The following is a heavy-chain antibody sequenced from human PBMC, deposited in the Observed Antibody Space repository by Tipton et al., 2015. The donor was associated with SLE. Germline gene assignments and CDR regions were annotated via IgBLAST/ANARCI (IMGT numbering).Heavy chain of an antibody. CDR1: GFTFSSYA. J-gene: IGHJ2*01. CDR2: ISYDGSNK. CDR3: AREWLGYWYFDL. D-gene: IGHD6-19*01. V-gene: IGHV3-30-3*01. Sequence: QLVQSGGGVVQPGRSLRLSCAASGFTFSSYAMHWVRQAPGKGLEWVAVISYDGSNKYYADSVKGRFTISRDNSKNTLYLQMNSLRAEDTAVYYCAREWLGYWYFDLWGRGTLVTVSS.